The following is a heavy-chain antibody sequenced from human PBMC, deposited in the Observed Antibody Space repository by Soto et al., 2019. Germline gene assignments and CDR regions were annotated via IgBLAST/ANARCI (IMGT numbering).Heavy chain of an antibody. D-gene: IGHD4-17*01. CDR1: GGSFSGYY. CDR2: INHSGGT. Sequence: QVQLQQWGAGLLKPSETLSLTCAVYGGSFSGYYWSWIRQPPGKGLEWIGEINHSGGTNYNPSLKSRVTISVDTSKNQFSLKLSSVTAADTAVYYCSRGRRTAVTIDYWGQGTLVTVSS. V-gene: IGHV4-34*01. CDR3: SRGRRTAVTIDY. J-gene: IGHJ4*02.